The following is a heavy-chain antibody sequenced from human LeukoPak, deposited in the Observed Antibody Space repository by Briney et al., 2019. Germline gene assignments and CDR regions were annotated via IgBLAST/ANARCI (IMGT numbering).Heavy chain of an antibody. Sequence: KPSETLSLTCAVYGGSFSDYYWNWIRQPPGKGLQWIAYLYYSGSNDFNPSLKSRLTISVDTSKNQFSLKLNSVTAADTAVYYCARSGSKPSGGAFDLWGQGTMVTVSS. D-gene: IGHD1-26*01. CDR3: ARSGSKPSGGAFDL. CDR1: GGSFSDYY. V-gene: IGHV4-59*08. CDR2: LYYSGSN. J-gene: IGHJ3*01.